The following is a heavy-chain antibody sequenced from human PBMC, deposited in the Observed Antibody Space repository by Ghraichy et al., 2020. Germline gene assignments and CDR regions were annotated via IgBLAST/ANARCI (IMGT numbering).Heavy chain of an antibody. CDR1: GFTFSSYS. J-gene: IGHJ4*02. D-gene: IGHD2-2*01. Sequence: GESLNISCAASGFTFSSYSMNWVRQAPGKGLEWVSSISSSSSYIYYADSVKGRFTISRDNAKNSLYLQMNSLRAEDTAVYYCARDTARYCSSTSCPFGYWGQGTLVTVSS. V-gene: IGHV3-21*01. CDR2: ISSSSSYI. CDR3: ARDTARYCSSTSCPFGY.